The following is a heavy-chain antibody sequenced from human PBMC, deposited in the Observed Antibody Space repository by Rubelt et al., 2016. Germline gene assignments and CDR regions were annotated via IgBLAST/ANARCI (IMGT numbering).Heavy chain of an antibody. CDR3: ATARDYYGSGSPTPR. D-gene: IGHD3-10*01. CDR1: GFTFSSCG. V-gene: IGHV3-30*19. J-gene: IGHJ4*02. CDR2: ISYDGSKK. Sequence: GGGVVQPGRSLRLSCAASGFTFSSCGMHWVRQAPGKGLEWVAVISYDGSKKYYADSVKGRFTISRDNSKNTLYLLMNSLRVEDTAVYYCATARDYYGSGSPTPRWGQGTLATVSS.